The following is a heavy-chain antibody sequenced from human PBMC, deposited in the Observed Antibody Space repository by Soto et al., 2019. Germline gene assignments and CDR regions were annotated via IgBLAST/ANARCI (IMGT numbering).Heavy chain of an antibody. CDR2: INHSGST. CDR1: GGSFSGYY. D-gene: IGHD3-10*01. V-gene: IGHV4-34*01. CDR3: ARGGRGHAY. J-gene: IGHJ4*02. Sequence: QVQLQQWRAGLLKPSETLSLTCAVYGGSFSGYYWSWIRQPPGKGLEWIGEINHSGSTNYNPSLMSRVTISVDTSKNQFSLKLSSVHAADTAVYYCARGGRGHAYWGQGTLVTVSS.